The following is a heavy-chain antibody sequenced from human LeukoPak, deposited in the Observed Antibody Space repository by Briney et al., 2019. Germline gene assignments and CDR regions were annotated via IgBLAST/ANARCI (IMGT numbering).Heavy chain of an antibody. CDR2: ISYDGSNK. V-gene: IGHV3-30*04. CDR3: ASGGPSDY. CDR1: GFTFSSYA. D-gene: IGHD4-23*01. Sequence: GRSLRLSCAASGFTFSSYAMHWVRQAPGKGLEWVAVISYDGSNKYYADSVKGRFTISRDNSKNTLYLQMNSLRAEDTAVYYCASGGPSDYWGQGTLVTVSS. J-gene: IGHJ4*02.